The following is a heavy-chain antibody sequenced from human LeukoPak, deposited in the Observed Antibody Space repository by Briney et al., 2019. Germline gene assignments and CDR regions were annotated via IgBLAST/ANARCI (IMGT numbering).Heavy chain of an antibody. J-gene: IGHJ4*02. D-gene: IGHD3-22*01. CDR1: GGSISRYY. CDR3: ARWGYFDSSAYFVVDY. Sequence: SETLSLTCAVSGGSISRYYWKWIRQPPGERLEWIGWIHYSGSTAYNPSLESRVTISVDTSKNPISLKMTSVTAADTATYYCARWGYFDSSAYFVVDYWGQGVPVTVSS. CDR2: IHYSGST. V-gene: IGHV4-59*01.